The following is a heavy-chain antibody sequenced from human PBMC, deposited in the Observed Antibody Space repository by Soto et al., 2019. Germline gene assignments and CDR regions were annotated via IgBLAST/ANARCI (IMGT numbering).Heavy chain of an antibody. Sequence: GGSLRLSCAASGITVSSNYMTWVRQAPGKGLEWVSSIYGGGGTYYADAVKGRFTIPRDNSKNTLYLQMNSLRAEDTAVYYCAREDRMQLVVGYWGQGTLVTVSS. CDR1: GITVSSNY. J-gene: IGHJ4*02. V-gene: IGHV3-66*01. D-gene: IGHD6-13*01. CDR2: IYGGGGT. CDR3: AREDRMQLVVGY.